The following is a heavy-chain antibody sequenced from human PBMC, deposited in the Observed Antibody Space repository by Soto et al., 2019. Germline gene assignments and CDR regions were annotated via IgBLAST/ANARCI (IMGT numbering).Heavy chain of an antibody. CDR2: TYYRSKWYS. Sequence: SQTLSLTCAISGDSVSSHSATWNWIRQSPSRGLEWLGRTYYRSKWYSESPPSLRSRITVNPDTSKNEFSLQLNSVSPEDTAVYYGARGEWPAVFDYWGPGALVTVSS. CDR3: ARGEWPAVFDY. J-gene: IGHJ4*02. V-gene: IGHV6-1*01. CDR1: GDSVSSHSAT. D-gene: IGHD3-3*01.